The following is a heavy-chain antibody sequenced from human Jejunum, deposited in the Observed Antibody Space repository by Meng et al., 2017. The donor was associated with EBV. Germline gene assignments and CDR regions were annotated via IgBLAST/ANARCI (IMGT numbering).Heavy chain of an antibody. J-gene: IGHJ5*02. D-gene: IGHD1/OR15-1a*01. Sequence: VGLWGGLVQREGSLRLSCASFGFPFSSSAMVWVRQAPGKGLEWVSSIGGRGGATYYADSVKGRFTISRDNSKSTLYLQMNSLRAEDTAVYYCAKLTRAWGQGTLVTVSS. CDR1: GFPFSSSA. CDR3: AKLTRA. CDR2: IGGRGGAT. V-gene: IGHV3-23*04.